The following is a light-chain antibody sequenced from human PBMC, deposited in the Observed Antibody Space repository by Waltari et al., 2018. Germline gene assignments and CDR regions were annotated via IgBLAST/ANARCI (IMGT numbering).Light chain of an antibody. V-gene: IGKV3-20*01. CDR2: AAS. CDR3: QQYGHSPRT. Sequence: EVVLTQSPGTLSFSPGERATLFCRASQSVNNNYVAWYQQRPGQAPRFLISAASSRASGIPDRFSGSGSGTDFTLTISRVESEDFAIYFCQQYGHSPRTFGQGTKVEIK. J-gene: IGKJ1*01. CDR1: QSVNNNY.